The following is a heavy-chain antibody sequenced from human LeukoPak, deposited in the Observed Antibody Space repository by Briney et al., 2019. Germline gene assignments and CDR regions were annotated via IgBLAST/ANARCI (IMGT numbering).Heavy chain of an antibody. J-gene: IGHJ4*02. Sequence: MPGGSLRLSCAASGFTFSSYSMNWVRQAPGKGLEWVSPISSSSSYIYYADSVKGRFTISRDNAKNSLYLQMNSLRAEDTAVYYCARDWGSGSPWDFGYWGQGTLVTVSS. CDR3: ARDWGSGSPWDFGY. CDR1: GFTFSSYS. CDR2: ISSSSSYI. V-gene: IGHV3-21*01. D-gene: IGHD3-10*01.